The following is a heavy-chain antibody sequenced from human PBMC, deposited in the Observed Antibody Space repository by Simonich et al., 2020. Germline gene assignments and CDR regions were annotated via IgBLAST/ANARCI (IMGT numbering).Heavy chain of an antibody. V-gene: IGHV4-39*01. CDR3: ARHAGFAFDI. Sequence: QLQLQESGPGLVKPSETLSLNCTVSGCSISSSIYYWGWIRQPPGKGLEWIGSIYYSGSTYYNPSLKSRVTISVDTSKTQFSLKLSSVTAADTAVYYCARHAGFAFDIWGQGTMVTVSS. D-gene: IGHD6-13*01. CDR1: GCSISSSIYY. CDR2: IYYSGST. J-gene: IGHJ3*02.